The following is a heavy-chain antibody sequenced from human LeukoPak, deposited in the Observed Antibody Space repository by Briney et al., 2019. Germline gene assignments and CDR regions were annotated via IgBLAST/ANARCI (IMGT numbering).Heavy chain of an antibody. CDR3: AIIASAGTFDY. D-gene: IGHD6-13*01. V-gene: IGHV1-24*01. J-gene: IGHJ4*02. CDR2: FDPQDRET. CDR1: GYTLTEIA. Sequence: ASVKVSCKVSGYTLTEIAMHWVRQAPGEGLDWMGGFDPQDRETVYAQKFQGRVTMTEDTSTDTAFMELSGLRSEDTALYYCAIIASAGTFDYWGQGALVTVSS.